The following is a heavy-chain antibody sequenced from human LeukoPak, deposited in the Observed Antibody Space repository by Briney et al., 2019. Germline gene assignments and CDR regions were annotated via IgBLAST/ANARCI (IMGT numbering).Heavy chain of an antibody. Sequence: EASVKVSCKASGYTFTSYDITWVRQATGQGLEWMGWMNPNSANTGYAQKFQGRVIMTRNTSISTAYMELSSLRSEDTAVYYCARGLRKRSGSSPSGDKYYYYMDVWGKGTTVTVSS. CDR2: MNPNSANT. V-gene: IGHV1-8*01. CDR1: GYTFTSYD. J-gene: IGHJ6*03. CDR3: ARGLRKRSGSSPSGDKYYYYMDV. D-gene: IGHD6-6*01.